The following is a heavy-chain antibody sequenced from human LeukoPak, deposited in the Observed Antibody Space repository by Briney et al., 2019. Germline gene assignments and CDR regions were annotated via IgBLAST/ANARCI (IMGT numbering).Heavy chain of an antibody. CDR3: VRRAAAGIGSDY. CDR1: GYTFTSYA. CDR2: INAGNGKT. J-gene: IGHJ4*02. D-gene: IGHD6-13*01. Sequence: ASVKVSCKASGYTFTSYAMHWVRQAPGQRLEWMGWINAGNGKTKYSQEFQGRVTITRDTSASTAYMELSSLRSEDTAVYYCVRRAAAGIGSDYWGQGTLVTVSS. V-gene: IGHV1-3*03.